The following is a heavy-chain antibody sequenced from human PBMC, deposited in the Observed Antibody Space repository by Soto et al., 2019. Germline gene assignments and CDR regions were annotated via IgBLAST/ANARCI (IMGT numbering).Heavy chain of an antibody. CDR1: GFTFSSYA. Sequence: GGSLRLSCAASGFTFSSYAMSWVRQAPGKGLEWVSAISGSGGSTYYADSVKGRFTISRDNSKNTLYLQMNSLRAEDTAVYYCAKLFSIVVVTAINYFAYWGQGTLVPVSS. CDR2: ISGSGGST. CDR3: AKLFSIVVVTAINYFAY. D-gene: IGHD2-21*02. J-gene: IGHJ4*02. V-gene: IGHV3-23*01.